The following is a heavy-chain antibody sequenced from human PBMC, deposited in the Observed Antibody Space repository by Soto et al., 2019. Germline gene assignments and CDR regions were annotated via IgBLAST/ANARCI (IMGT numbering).Heavy chain of an antibody. J-gene: IGHJ4*02. Sequence: GGSLRLSCADAGFTFSSDAMSWVRQAPGKGPEWVSAMSGSGDNTYYADSVKGRFTISRDNSKNALYLQMNSLRAEDMAVYYCAKNPRPAAGTNYFDYWGQGTLVTVSS. CDR2: MSGSGDNT. CDR3: AKNPRPAAGTNYFDY. D-gene: IGHD6-13*01. V-gene: IGHV3-23*01. CDR1: GFTFSSDA.